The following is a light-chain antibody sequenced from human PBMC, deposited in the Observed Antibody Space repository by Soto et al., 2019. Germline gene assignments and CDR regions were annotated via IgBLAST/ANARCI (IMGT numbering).Light chain of an antibody. Sequence: VVLTQSPDTLSLSPGETATLYCRTSQSVDRYVAWYQQKPGQAPRLLIYGVSNRATSIPDRFSGSGSGTDFTLTISSLEPEDFAVYYCQQRSNWPPITFGQGTRLEIK. CDR2: GVS. V-gene: IGKV3-11*01. J-gene: IGKJ5*01. CDR3: QQRSNWPPIT. CDR1: QSVDRY.